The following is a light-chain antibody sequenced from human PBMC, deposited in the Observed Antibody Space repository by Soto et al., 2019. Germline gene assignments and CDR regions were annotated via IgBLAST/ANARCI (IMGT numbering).Light chain of an antibody. Sequence: QSVLTQPASVSGSPGQSITISCTGTSSDVGGYNYVSWYQQHPVKAPKLLIYDVSDRPSGVSIRFSGSKSGNTASLTISGLQAEDEADYYCGSYTTSSTLAFGTGTKVTVL. CDR1: SSDVGGYNY. CDR2: DVS. CDR3: GSYTTSSTLA. V-gene: IGLV2-14*03. J-gene: IGLJ1*01.